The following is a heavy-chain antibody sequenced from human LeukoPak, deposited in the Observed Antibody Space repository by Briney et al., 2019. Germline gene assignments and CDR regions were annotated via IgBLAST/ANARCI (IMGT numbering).Heavy chain of an antibody. Sequence: ASVKVSCKASGYTFTGYYIHWVRQATGQGLEWMGWMNPNSGNTGYAQKFQGRVTITRNTSISTAYMELSSLRSEDTAVYYCARGAYYMGVWGKGTTVTVSS. CDR1: GYTFTGYY. J-gene: IGHJ6*03. V-gene: IGHV1-8*03. CDR3: ARGAYYMGV. CDR2: MNPNSGNT.